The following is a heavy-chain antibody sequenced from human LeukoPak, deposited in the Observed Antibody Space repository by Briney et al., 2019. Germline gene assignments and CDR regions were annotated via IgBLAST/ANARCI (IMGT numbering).Heavy chain of an antibody. CDR1: GFTFSNYW. Sequence: PGGSLRLSCAASGFTFSNYWMHWVRQAPGKGLEWVAVISYDGSNKYYADSVKGRFTISRDNSKNTLYLQMNSLRAEDTAVYYCAKHWNDLDYWGQGTLVTVSS. D-gene: IGHD1-1*01. CDR2: ISYDGSNK. V-gene: IGHV3-30*18. CDR3: AKHWNDLDY. J-gene: IGHJ4*02.